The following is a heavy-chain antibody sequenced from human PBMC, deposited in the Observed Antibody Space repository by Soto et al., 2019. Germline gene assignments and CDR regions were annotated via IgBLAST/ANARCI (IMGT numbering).Heavy chain of an antibody. Sequence: PGGSLRLSCAASGFTFSSYWMSWVRQAPGKGLEWVANIKQDGSEKYYVDSVKGRFTISRDNAKNSQYLQMNSLRAEDTAVYYCARERDFWRGYYRSFDYWGQGTLVTVSS. D-gene: IGHD3-3*01. CDR1: GFTFSSYW. V-gene: IGHV3-7*01. CDR2: IKQDGSEK. J-gene: IGHJ4*02. CDR3: ARERDFWRGYYRSFDY.